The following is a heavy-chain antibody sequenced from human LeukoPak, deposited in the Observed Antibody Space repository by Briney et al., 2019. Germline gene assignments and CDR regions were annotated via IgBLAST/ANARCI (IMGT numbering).Heavy chain of an antibody. CDR1: GGSFSGYY. D-gene: IGHD6-25*01. CDR2: INHSGST. Sequence: SETLSLTCAVYGGSFSGYYWSWIRPPPGKGLEWIGEINHSGSTNYNPSLKSRVTISVDTSKNQLSLKLSSVTAADTAVYYCAAGPRGWFDPWGQGTLVTVSS. CDR3: AAGPRGWFDP. V-gene: IGHV4-34*01. J-gene: IGHJ5*02.